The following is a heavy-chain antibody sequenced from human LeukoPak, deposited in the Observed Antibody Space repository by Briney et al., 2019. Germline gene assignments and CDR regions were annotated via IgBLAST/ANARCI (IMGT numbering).Heavy chain of an antibody. CDR2: IWYDGSNK. CDR3: ARDPTAMVTEVDY. D-gene: IGHD5-18*01. V-gene: IGHV3-33*08. CDR1: GFTFSSYA. Sequence: GGSLRLSCAASGFTFSSYAMSWVRQAPGKGLEWVAVIWYDGSNKYYADSVKGRFTISRDNSKNTLYLQMNSLRAEDTAVYYCARDPTAMVTEVDYWGQGTLVTVSS. J-gene: IGHJ4*02.